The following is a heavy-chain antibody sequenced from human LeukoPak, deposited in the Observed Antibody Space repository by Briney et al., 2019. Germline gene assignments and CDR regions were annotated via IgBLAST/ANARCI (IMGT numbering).Heavy chain of an antibody. D-gene: IGHD1-14*01. CDR3: ARTTYYYYYMDV. V-gene: IGHV4-4*07. CDR2: IYSSGSR. CDR1: GGSISGYY. Sequence: PSETLSLTCTVSGGSISGYYWSWIRQPAGKGLEWIGRIYSSGSRNYNPSLKSRVTMSVDMSEYQVSLSLSSVTAADTAIYYCARTTYYYYYMDVWGTGTTVTISS. J-gene: IGHJ6*03.